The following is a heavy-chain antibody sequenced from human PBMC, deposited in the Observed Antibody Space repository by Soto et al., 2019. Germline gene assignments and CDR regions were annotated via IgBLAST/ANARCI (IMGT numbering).Heavy chain of an antibody. CDR2: ISSSGSTK. V-gene: IGHV3-48*03. J-gene: IGHJ4*02. CDR3: ARVGDGYNLNY. D-gene: IGHD5-12*01. CDR1: GFTFSRYE. Sequence: GGSLRLSCAASGFTFSRYEMNRVRQAPGKGLEWVSYISSSGSTKYYADSVKGRFTISRDNAKNSLYLQMNSLRVEDTAVYYCARVGDGYNLNYWGQGTLGTVAS.